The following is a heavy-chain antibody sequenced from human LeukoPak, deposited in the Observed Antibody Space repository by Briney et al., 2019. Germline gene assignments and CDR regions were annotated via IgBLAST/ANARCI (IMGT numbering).Heavy chain of an antibody. J-gene: IGHJ6*02. CDR2: MNPNSGNT. D-gene: IGHD3-3*01. Sequence: VKVSCKVSGKSLSGLSTTWVRQATGQGLEWMGWMNPNSGNTGYAQKFQGRVTMTRNTSISTAYMELSSLRSEDTAVYYCARGSWVVTIFGVVIKNGMDVWGQGTTVTVSS. CDR1: GKSLSGLS. CDR3: ARGSWVVTIFGVVIKNGMDV. V-gene: IGHV1-8*01.